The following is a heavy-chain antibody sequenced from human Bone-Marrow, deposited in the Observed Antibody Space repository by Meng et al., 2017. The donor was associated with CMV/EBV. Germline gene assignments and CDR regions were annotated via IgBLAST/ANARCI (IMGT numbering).Heavy chain of an antibody. J-gene: IGHJ5*02. V-gene: IGHV3-48*04. CDR2: ISSSSSTI. Sequence: LSLTCAASGFTFSSDIMNCVRQAPGKGLEWVSYISSSSSTIYYAASVKGRFTISRDNAQNSLYLQMNSLRAQDTAVYYCSRELNLNPAYCNYYNWFDPWGQGTLVTVSS. D-gene: IGHD4-11*01. CDR1: GFTFSSDI. CDR3: SRELNLNPAYCNYYNWFDP.